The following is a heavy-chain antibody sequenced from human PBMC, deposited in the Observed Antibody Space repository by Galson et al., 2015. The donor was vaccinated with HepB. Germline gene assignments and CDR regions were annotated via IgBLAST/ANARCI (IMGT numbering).Heavy chain of an antibody. CDR3: ARAWGPLGYCSGGSCYAPYGMDV. CDR1: GYTFTRHG. D-gene: IGHD2-15*01. J-gene: IGHJ6*02. CDR2: ISAYNDNT. V-gene: IGHV1-18*04. Sequence: PVKVSCKASGYTFTRHGISWVRQDPGQGLEWKGWISAYNDNTNYAHKLEGRVTMTTDTSTSTAYMELRSLRSDDTAVYYCARAWGPLGYCSGGSCYAPYGMDVWGQGTTVTVSS.